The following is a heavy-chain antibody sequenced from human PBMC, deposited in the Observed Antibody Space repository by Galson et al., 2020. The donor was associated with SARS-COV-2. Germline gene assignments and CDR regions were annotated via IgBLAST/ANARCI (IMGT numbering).Heavy chain of an antibody. Sequence: SETLSLTCTVSGGSISSSSYSWGWIRQPPGKGLEWIGTIYYSGGTYYNPSLKSRVTISVDTSKNQFSLKLSSVTAADTAVYYCARLVTAAAIGGNWFDPWGQGTLVTVSS. J-gene: IGHJ5*02. V-gene: IGHV4-39*01. CDR3: ARLVTAAAIGGNWFDP. CDR2: IYYSGGT. D-gene: IGHD2-2*01. CDR1: GGSISSSSYS.